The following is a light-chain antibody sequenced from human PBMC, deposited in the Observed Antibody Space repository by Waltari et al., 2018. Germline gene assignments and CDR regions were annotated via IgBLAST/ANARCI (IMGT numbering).Light chain of an antibody. CDR1: ARDFGAYDF. CDR2: EVS. J-gene: IGLJ1*01. CDR3: SSYTTSSAPGV. V-gene: IGLV2-14*01. Sequence: QSALTQPASVSVSPGQSITISCSGTARDFGAYDFVSWYQQHPGKAPHLIIYEVSNRPSGISNRFSASKSGNTASLTISGLQAEDEADYYCSSYTTSSAPGVFGTGTRVTVL.